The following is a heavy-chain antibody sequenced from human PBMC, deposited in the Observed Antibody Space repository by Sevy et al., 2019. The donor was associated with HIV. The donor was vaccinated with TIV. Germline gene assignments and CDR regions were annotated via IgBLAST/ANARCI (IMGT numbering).Heavy chain of an antibody. V-gene: IGHV3-33*01. CDR3: ARDLEFYDYGDYGPAFMPDY. D-gene: IGHD4-17*01. CDR2: MWFDGSNT. Sequence: GGSLRLSCAASGFTFSTYGMHWVRQAPGKGLEWVAVMWFDGSNTYYADSVKGRFTISRDFAKNTLHLQMNSLRAEDTAVYYCARDLEFYDYGDYGPAFMPDYWGQGTLVTVSS. J-gene: IGHJ4*02. CDR1: GFTFSTYG.